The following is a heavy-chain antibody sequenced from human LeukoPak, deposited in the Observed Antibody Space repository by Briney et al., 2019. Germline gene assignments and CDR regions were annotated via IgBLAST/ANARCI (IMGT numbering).Heavy chain of an antibody. CDR1: GFTISDYA. J-gene: IGHJ6*04. V-gene: IGHV3-23*01. CDR3: AELGITMIGGV. D-gene: IGHD3-10*02. CDR2: ISGGSSGST. Sequence: TGGSLSLSCAAYGFTISDYAMSRLPQAPGQGREWLSVISGGSSGSTYYADSVTGRFTASRGNAKNSLYMQMNSLRAEDTAVYYCAELGITMIGGVWGKGTTVTISS.